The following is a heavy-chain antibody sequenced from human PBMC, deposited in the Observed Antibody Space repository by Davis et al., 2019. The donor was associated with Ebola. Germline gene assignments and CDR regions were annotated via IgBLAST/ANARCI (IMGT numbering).Heavy chain of an antibody. CDR3: AREISSITIFSR. CDR1: GFTFSSYS. D-gene: IGHD3-3*01. CDR2: ISSSSSTI. J-gene: IGHJ4*02. V-gene: IGHV3-48*01. Sequence: GGSLRLSCAASGFTFSSYSMNWVRQAPGKGLEWVSYISSSSSTIYYADSVKGRFTITRDNSKNTLDLQMNSLRAEDTAVYYCAREISSITIFSRWGQGTLVTVSS.